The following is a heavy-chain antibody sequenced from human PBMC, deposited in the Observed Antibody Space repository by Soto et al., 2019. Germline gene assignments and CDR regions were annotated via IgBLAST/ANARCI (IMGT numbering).Heavy chain of an antibody. CDR3: ARDGEMATIRRYYYYGMDV. CDR2: ISAYNGNT. J-gene: IGHJ6*02. Sequence: EASVKVSCKASGYTFTSYGISWVRQAPGQGLDWMGWISAYNGNTNYAQKFQGRVTITADKSTSTAYMELSSLRSEDTAVYYCARDGEMATIRRYYYYGMDVWGQGTTVTVSS. D-gene: IGHD5-12*01. V-gene: IGHV1-18*01. CDR1: GYTFTSYG.